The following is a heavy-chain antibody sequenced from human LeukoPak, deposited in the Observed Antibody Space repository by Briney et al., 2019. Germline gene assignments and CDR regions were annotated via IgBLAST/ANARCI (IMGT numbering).Heavy chain of an antibody. CDR1: GGTFSSYA. CDR3: ARDEGLGTPQAFDI. J-gene: IGHJ3*02. V-gene: IGHV1-69*13. D-gene: IGHD1-1*01. Sequence: SVKVSCKASGGTFSSYAISWVRQAPGQGLEWMGGIIPIFGTANDAQKFQGRVTITADESTSTAYMELSSLRSEDTAVYYCARDEGLGTPQAFDIWGQGTMVTVSS. CDR2: IIPIFGTA.